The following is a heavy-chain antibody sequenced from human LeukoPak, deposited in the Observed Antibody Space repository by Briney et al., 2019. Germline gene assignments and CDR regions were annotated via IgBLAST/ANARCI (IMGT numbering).Heavy chain of an antibody. Sequence: GGSLRLSCAASGFIFSSFWMSWVRQAPGKGLEWVANIKQDESERFYVDSVKGRFTISRDDAKNSLYLQMNSLRAEDTAVYYCARGGLGYCSSTSCYAYYYYGMDVWGQGTTVTVSS. V-gene: IGHV3-7*05. CDR2: IKQDESER. CDR3: ARGGLGYCSSTSCYAYYYYGMDV. CDR1: GFIFSSFW. D-gene: IGHD2-2*01. J-gene: IGHJ6*02.